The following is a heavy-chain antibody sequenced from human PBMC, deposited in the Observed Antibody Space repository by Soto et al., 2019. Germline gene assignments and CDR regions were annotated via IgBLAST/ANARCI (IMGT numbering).Heavy chain of an antibody. CDR2: IYWDDDK. V-gene: IGHV2-5*02. D-gene: IGHD3-10*01. CDR1: GFSLSTSGVG. CDR3: AHRRPWSSNWNSGWLDP. Sequence: QITLKESGPPRVKPTQTLALTCNFSGFSLSTSGVGVGWIRQSPGKALEWLAVIYWDDDKRYSPSLRSRLTISKDTSKNQVVLLMTNMDPVDTGTYYCAHRRPWSSNWNSGWLDPWGQGTLVTVSS. J-gene: IGHJ5*02.